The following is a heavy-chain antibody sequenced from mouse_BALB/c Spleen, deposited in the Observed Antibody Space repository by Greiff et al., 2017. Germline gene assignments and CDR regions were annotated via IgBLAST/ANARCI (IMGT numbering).Heavy chain of an antibody. J-gene: IGHJ4*01. CDR3: ARGWLRRVLCAMDY. CDR2: INPSTGYT. V-gene: IGHV1-7*01. Sequence: QVQLQQSGAELAKPGASVKMSCKASGYTFTSYWMHWVKQRPGQGLEWIGYINPSTGYTEYNQKFKDKATLTADKSSSTAYMQLSSLTSEDSAVYYCARGWLRRVLCAMDYWGQGTSVTVSS. CDR1: GYTFTSYW. D-gene: IGHD2-2*01.